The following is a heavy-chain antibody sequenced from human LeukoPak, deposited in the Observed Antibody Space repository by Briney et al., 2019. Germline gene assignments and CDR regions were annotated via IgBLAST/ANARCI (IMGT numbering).Heavy chain of an antibody. Sequence: GGSLRLSCAASGFTFSSYEMNWVRQDPGKGREWVSYISSSGSTIYYADSVKGRFTISRDNAKNSLYLQMNSLRAEDTAVYYCAREYTTVTPAVFDYWGQGTLVTVSS. CDR1: GFTFSSYE. V-gene: IGHV3-48*03. J-gene: IGHJ4*02. CDR2: ISSSGSTI. CDR3: AREYTTVTPAVFDY. D-gene: IGHD4-17*01.